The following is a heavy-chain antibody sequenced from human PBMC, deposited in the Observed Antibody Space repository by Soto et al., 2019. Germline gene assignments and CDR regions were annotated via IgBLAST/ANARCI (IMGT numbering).Heavy chain of an antibody. J-gene: IGHJ4*02. D-gene: IGHD2-2*01. Sequence: PSETLSLTCTVSGGSISSGGYYWSWIRQHPGKGLEWIGYIYYSGSTYYNPSLKSRVTISVDTSKNQFSPKLSSVTAADTAVYYCARLIVVTALIDYWGQGTLVTVSS. V-gene: IGHV4-31*03. CDR1: GGSISSGGYY. CDR2: IYYSGST. CDR3: ARLIVVTALIDY.